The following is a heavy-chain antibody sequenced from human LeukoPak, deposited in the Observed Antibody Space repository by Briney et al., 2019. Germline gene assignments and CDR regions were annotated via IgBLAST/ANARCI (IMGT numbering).Heavy chain of an antibody. J-gene: IGHJ4*02. V-gene: IGHV6-1*01. CDR2: TYYRSKYYN. Sequence: SQTLSLTCAISGDTVSSNSAAWNWIRQSPSRGLEWLGRTYYRSKYYNDYAVSVKSRITINPDTSKNQFSLQLNSVTPEDTAVYYCARCYYDSSGYYSKYYFDYWGQGTLVTVSS. D-gene: IGHD3-22*01. CDR1: GDTVSSNSAA. CDR3: ARCYYDSSGYYSKYYFDY.